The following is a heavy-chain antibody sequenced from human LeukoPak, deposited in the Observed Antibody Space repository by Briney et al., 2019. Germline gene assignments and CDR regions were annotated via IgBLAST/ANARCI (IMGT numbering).Heavy chain of an antibody. D-gene: IGHD1-26*01. CDR1: GGSISSYY. CDR3: ATGATQVPYYFDY. CDR2: IYTSGST. Sequence: PSETLSLTCTVSGGSISSYYWSWIRQPPAEGLEWIGYIYTSGSTNYNPSLKSRVTISVDTSKNQFPLKLSSVTAADTAVYYCATGATQVPYYFDYWGQGTLVTVSS. J-gene: IGHJ4*02. V-gene: IGHV4-4*09.